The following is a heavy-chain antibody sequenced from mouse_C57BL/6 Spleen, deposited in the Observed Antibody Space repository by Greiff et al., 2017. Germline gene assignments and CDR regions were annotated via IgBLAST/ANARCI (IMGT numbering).Heavy chain of an antibody. Sequence: EVQLQQSGPGLVKPSQSLSLTCSVTGYSITSGYYRNWIRQFPGNKLEWMGYISYDGSNNYNPSLKNLISITRDTSKNQFFLKLNSVTTEDTATYYCARRGTTVVADYWGQGTTLTVSS. CDR2: ISYDGSN. V-gene: IGHV3-6*01. CDR1: GYSITSGYY. J-gene: IGHJ2*01. CDR3: ARRGTTVVADY. D-gene: IGHD1-1*01.